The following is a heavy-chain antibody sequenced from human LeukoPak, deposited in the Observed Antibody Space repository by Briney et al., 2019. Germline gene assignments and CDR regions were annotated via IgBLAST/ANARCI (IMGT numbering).Heavy chain of an antibody. CDR2: INSSGT. Sequence: GGSLRLSCAASGFTFSSYAMTWVRQAPGKGLQWVSAINSSGTYYADSVKGRFTISRDNSKNTLYLQMNSLRAEDTAVYYCARDRSRYYYYMDVWGKGTTVTISS. J-gene: IGHJ6*03. V-gene: IGHV3-23*01. CDR1: GFTFSSYA. CDR3: ARDRSRYYYYMDV.